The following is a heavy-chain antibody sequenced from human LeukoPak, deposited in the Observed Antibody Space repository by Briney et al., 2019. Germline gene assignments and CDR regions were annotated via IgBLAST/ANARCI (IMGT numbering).Heavy chain of an antibody. D-gene: IGHD6-13*01. CDR2: IYYSGST. Sequence: PSETLSLTCSVSGGSIRSYYWSWIRQPPGKGLEWIGYIYYSGSTNYNPSLKSRVTISVDTSKNQFSLKLNSVTAADTAVYYCARDSSNWLDWGQGTLVTVSS. CDR1: GGSIRSYY. J-gene: IGHJ4*02. CDR3: ARDSSNWLD. V-gene: IGHV4-59*08.